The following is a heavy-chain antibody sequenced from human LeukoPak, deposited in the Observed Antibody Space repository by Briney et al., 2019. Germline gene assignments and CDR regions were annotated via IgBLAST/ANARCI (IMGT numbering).Heavy chain of an antibody. V-gene: IGHV3-53*04. D-gene: IGHD6-13*01. CDR2: ISSDGTT. CDR3: ARIAAAGPFDY. CDR1: GFTVSSNY. Sequence: GGALRLSCAASGFTVSSNYMSWVGPAPGKGLEWVSIISSDGTTCYADSVKGRFTISRHNSKNTLYLQMNSLRVEDTAVFYCARIAAAGPFDYWGQGTLVTVSS. J-gene: IGHJ4*02.